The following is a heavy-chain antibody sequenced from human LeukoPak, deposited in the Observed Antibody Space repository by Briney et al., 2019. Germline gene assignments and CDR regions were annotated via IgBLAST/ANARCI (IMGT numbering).Heavy chain of an antibody. Sequence: GGSLRLSCAASGFIFSSYGMNWVRQAPGKGLEWVSYISSTSSTIYYADSVKGRFIISRDNAKNSLYMQMSSLRAEETAVYYFARGSSNRAGRNNWFDRWGQGTLVTVSS. CDR3: ARGSSNRAGRNNWFDR. CDR1: GFIFSSYG. J-gene: IGHJ5*02. V-gene: IGHV3-48*01. CDR2: ISSTSSTI. D-gene: IGHD2/OR15-2a*01.